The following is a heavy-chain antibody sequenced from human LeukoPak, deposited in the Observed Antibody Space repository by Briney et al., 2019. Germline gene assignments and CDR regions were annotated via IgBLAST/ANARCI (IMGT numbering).Heavy chain of an antibody. V-gene: IGHV4-38-2*02. J-gene: IGHJ5*02. CDR3: AREYSSGP. D-gene: IGHD6-19*01. CDR2: IYHSGST. CDR1: GYSISSGYY. Sequence: PSETLSLTCAVSGYSISSGYYWGWIRQPPGKGLEWIGSIYHSGSTYYNPSLKSRVTISVDTSKNQFSLKLSSVTAADTAVYHCAREYSSGPWGQGTLVTVSS.